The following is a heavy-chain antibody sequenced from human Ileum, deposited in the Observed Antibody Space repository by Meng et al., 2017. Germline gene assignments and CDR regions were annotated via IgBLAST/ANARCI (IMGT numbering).Heavy chain of an antibody. CDR2: TYYRSKWYN. J-gene: IGHJ5*02. CDR3: ARGCSYGNGGGNWFDP. D-gene: IGHD5-18*01. V-gene: IGHV6-1*01. CDR1: GDSVSSNSAA. Sequence: SETLSLTCAISGDSVSSNSAAWNWIRQSPSRGLEWLGRTYYRSKWYNDYAVSVKSRITINPDTSKNQFSLQLNSVTPEDTAVYYCARGCSYGNGGGNWFDPWGQGTLVTVSS.